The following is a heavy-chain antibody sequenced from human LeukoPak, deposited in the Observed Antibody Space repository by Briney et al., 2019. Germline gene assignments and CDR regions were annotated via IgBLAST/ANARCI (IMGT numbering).Heavy chain of an antibody. D-gene: IGHD1-26*01. Sequence: SETLSLTCTVSGGSISSYYWSWIRQPPGKGLEWIGSIYYSGSTYYNPSLKSRVTISVDTSKNQFSLKLSSVTATDTAVYYCARPGIVGATTPDYWGQGTLVTVSS. CDR3: ARPGIVGATTPDY. V-gene: IGHV4-39*01. CDR1: GGSISSYY. CDR2: IYYSGST. J-gene: IGHJ4*02.